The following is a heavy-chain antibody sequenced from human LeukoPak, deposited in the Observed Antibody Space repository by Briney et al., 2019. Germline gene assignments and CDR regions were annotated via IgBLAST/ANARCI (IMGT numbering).Heavy chain of an antibody. CDR1: GGSFSGYY. CDR3: ARSTGPFDY. V-gene: IGHV4-34*01. CDR2: INHSGST. Sequence: PSETLSLTCAVYGGSFSGYYWSWIRQPPGKGLEWIGEINHSGSTNYNPSLKSRVIISVDTSKNQFSLKLSSVTAADTAVYYCARSTGPFDYWGQGTLVTVSS. D-gene: IGHD1-1*01. J-gene: IGHJ4*02.